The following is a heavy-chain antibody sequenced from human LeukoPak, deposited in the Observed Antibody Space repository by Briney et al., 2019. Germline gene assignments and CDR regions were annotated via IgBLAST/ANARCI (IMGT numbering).Heavy chain of an antibody. CDR3: ARDRQYYGSGHFDY. CDR2: IKQDGSEK. J-gene: IGHJ4*02. CDR1: GFTFSSYW. Sequence: PGGSLRLSCAASGFTFSSYWMSWVRQAPGKGLEWVANIKQDGSEKYYVDPVKGRFTISRDNAKNSLYLQMNSLRAEDTAVYYCARDRQYYGSGHFDYWGQGTLVTVSS. D-gene: IGHD3-10*01. V-gene: IGHV3-7*01.